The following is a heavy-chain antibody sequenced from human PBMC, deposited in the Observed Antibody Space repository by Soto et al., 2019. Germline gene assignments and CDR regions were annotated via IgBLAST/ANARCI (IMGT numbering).Heavy chain of an antibody. Sequence: PGGSLRLSCAASGFTFSSYWMSWVRQAPGKGLEWVANIKQDGSEKYYVDSVKGRFTISRDNAKNSLYLQMNSLRAEDTAVYYCAKDGVAHIPLYTSGSSYDHWGQGTLVTVSS. D-gene: IGHD3-22*01. CDR2: IKQDGSEK. V-gene: IGHV3-7*03. CDR3: AKDGVAHIPLYTSGSSYDH. J-gene: IGHJ4*02. CDR1: GFTFSSYW.